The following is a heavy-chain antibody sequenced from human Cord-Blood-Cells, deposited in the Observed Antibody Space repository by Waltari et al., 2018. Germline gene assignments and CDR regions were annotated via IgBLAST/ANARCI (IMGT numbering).Heavy chain of an antibody. CDR1: GGSFSGYY. V-gene: IGHV4-34*01. CDR3: ARGRVYCSSTSCYYYYGMDV. D-gene: IGHD2-2*01. Sequence: QVQLQQWGAGLLKPSETLSLTCAVYGGSFSGYYWSWIRQPPGKGLEWIGEINHSGSTNYNPSLKGRVTISVDTSKNQFSLKLSSVTAADTAVYYCARGRVYCSSTSCYYYYGMDVWGQGTTVTVSS. J-gene: IGHJ6*02. CDR2: INHSGST.